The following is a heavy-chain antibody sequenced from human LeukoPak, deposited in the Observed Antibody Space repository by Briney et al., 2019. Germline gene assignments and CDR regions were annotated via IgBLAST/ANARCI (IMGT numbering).Heavy chain of an antibody. CDR3: ARDLGARWLQFDYYGMDV. D-gene: IGHD5-24*01. CDR2: ISYDGSNK. Sequence: GGSLRLSCAASGFTFSDYYMSWIRQAPGKGLEWVAVISYDGSNKYYADSVKGRFTISRDNSKNTLYLQMNSLRAEDTAVYYCARDLGARWLQFDYYGMDVWGQGTTVTVSS. J-gene: IGHJ6*02. CDR1: GFTFSDYY. V-gene: IGHV3-30-3*01.